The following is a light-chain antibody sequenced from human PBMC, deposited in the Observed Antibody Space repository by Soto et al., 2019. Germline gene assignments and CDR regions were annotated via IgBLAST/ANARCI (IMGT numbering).Light chain of an antibody. CDR1: QDISNY. V-gene: IGKV1-33*01. CDR3: QQYDNLPFT. J-gene: IGKJ5*01. Sequence: DIQMTQSPSSLSASVGDRVTITCQASQDISNYLNWYQQKPGKAPKLLIYDSSNLETGVPSRLSGSGSGTDFTFTISSLQPEDIATYYWQQYDNLPFTFGQGTRLEIK. CDR2: DSS.